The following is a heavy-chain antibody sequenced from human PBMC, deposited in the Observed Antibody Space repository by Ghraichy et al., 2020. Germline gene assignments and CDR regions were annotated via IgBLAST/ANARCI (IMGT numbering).Heavy chain of an antibody. CDR2: TYTGDYT. CDR3: ARDREEGGTDY. V-gene: IGHV3-66*01. D-gene: IGHD1-26*01. Sequence: GESLNISCEASGFTISSNYMSWVRQAPGKGLEWVSLTYTGDYTFYADSVKGRFTISRDNSKNTLFLQMDSLRAEDTAVYYCARDREEGGTDYWGQGTLVTVSS. CDR1: GFTISSNY. J-gene: IGHJ4*02.